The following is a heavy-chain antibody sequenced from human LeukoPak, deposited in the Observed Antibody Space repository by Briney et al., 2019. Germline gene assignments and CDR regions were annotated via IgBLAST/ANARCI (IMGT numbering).Heavy chain of an antibody. V-gene: IGHV3-23*01. D-gene: IGHD1-14*01. Sequence: GGSLRLSCAASGFTFSSYAMSWVRQAPGKGLEWVSVLSGNGGATTCADSVKGRFTISRDNAKNTLNLQMNSLRVEDTAVYYCATIFEFWGQGILVTVSS. J-gene: IGHJ4*02. CDR2: LSGNGGAT. CDR3: ATIFEF. CDR1: GFTFSSYA.